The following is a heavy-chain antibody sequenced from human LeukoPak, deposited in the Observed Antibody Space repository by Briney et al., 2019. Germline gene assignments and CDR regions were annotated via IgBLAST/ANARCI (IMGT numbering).Heavy chain of an antibody. CDR1: GGTFSSYA. D-gene: IGHD5-18*01. J-gene: IGHJ4*02. V-gene: IGHV1-69*04. Sequence: PLASVTVSCKASGGTFSSYAIIWVRQAPGQGLEWMGRIIPILGIANYAQKFQGRVTITADKSTSTAYMELSSLRSDDTAVYYCATEPDTAMVTGFDYWGQGTLVTVSS. CDR3: ATEPDTAMVTGFDY. CDR2: IIPILGIA.